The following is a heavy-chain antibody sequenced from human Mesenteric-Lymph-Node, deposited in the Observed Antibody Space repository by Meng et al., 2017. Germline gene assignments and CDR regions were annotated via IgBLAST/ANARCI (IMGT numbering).Heavy chain of an antibody. CDR3: ATGLSSGYNILTGYNAFDI. Sequence: GESLKISCAASGFTFSDYYMSWIRQAPGKGLEWVSYISSSGSTIYYADSVKGRFTISRDNAKNSLYVQMNSLRADDTAVYYCATGLSSGYNILTGYNAFDIWGQGTMVTVSS. V-gene: IGHV3-11*04. J-gene: IGHJ3*02. CDR1: GFTFSDYY. CDR2: ISSSGSTI. D-gene: IGHD3-9*01.